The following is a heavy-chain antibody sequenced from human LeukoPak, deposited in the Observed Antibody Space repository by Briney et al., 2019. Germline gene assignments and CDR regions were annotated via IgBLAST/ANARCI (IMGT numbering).Heavy chain of an antibody. J-gene: IGHJ6*03. CDR1: GYTFTGYY. CDR3: ARGQVYCSGGSCYSSYYYYYMDV. D-gene: IGHD2-15*01. Sequence: ASVKVSCKASGYTFTGYYMHWVRQAPGQGLEWMGWINPNSGGTNYAQKFQGRVTMTRDTSISTAYMELSRLRSDDTAVYYCARGQVYCSGGSCYSSYYYYYMDVWGKGTTVTVSS. CDR2: INPNSGGT. V-gene: IGHV1-2*02.